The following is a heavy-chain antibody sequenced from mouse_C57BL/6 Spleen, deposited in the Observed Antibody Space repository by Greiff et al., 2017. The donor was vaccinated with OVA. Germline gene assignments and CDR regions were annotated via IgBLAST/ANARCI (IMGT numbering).Heavy chain of an antibody. CDR2: INPSTGGT. CDR3: ARCCEYCACAD. V-gene: IGHV1-43*01. Sequence: VQLQQSGPELVKPGASVKISCKASGYSFTGYYMHWVKQSSEKSLEWIGEINPSTGGTSYNQKFKGKATITVDKSSSTAYMPLKCLTSEDSAVYYCARCCEYCACADGGQGTLVTVSA. CDR1: GYSFTGYY. J-gene: IGHJ3*01. D-gene: IGHD5-1*01.